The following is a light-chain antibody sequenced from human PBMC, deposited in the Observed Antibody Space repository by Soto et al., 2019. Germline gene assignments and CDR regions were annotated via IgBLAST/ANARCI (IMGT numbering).Light chain of an antibody. V-gene: IGKV3-15*01. CDR2: GAS. J-gene: IGKJ5*01. Sequence: QSPATLSVSPVERVTLSCRTSHSVNSHVAWYQQKPGQAPRLLLYGASTRATGIPVRFSGSGFGTEFTLTISSLQSEDFAVYYCQQYKNWPLFGQGTRLEIK. CDR1: HSVNSH. CDR3: QQYKNWPL.